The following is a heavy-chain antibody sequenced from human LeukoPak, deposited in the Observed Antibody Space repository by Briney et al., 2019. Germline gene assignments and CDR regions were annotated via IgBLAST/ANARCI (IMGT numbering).Heavy chain of an antibody. CDR1: GGSISGYY. CDR2: IYYSGST. J-gene: IGHJ4*02. Sequence: PSETLSLTRTVSGGSISGYYWSWIRQPPGKGLEWIGYIYYSGSTNYNPSFKSRVTISVDTSKNQFSLKLSSVTAADTAVYYCARDSARYCSSTSCYPKGFDYWGQGTLVTVSS. CDR3: ARDSARYCSSTSCYPKGFDY. D-gene: IGHD2-2*01. V-gene: IGHV4-59*01.